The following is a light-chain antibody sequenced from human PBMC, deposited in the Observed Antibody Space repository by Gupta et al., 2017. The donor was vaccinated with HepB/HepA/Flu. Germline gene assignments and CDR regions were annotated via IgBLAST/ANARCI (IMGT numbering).Light chain of an antibody. CDR2: GRN. V-gene: IGLV3-19*01. Sequence: SSELTQEPAVSVALGQTVKITCQGDSLRDYYASWYQQKPAQAPVVGIYGRNNRPSVIPDRFSGSRLGNTASFPTTWAQAEDEADYYCISRDSSSYHLVFGGGTKLTVL. J-gene: IGLJ3*02. CDR3: ISRDSSSYHLV. CDR1: SLRDYY.